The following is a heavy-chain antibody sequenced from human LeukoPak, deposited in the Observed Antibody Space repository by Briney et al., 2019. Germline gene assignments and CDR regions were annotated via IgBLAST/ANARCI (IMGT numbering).Heavy chain of an antibody. Sequence: GGSLRLSCAASGFTFSSYWMSWVRQAPGKGLEWVANIKQDGSEKYYVDSVKGRFTISRDNAKNSLYLQMNSLRAEDTAVYYCARVVVVVVAATGAVNWFDPWGQGTLVTVSS. CDR1: GFTFSSYW. J-gene: IGHJ5*02. V-gene: IGHV3-7*01. CDR2: IKQDGSEK. CDR3: ARVVVVVVAATGAVNWFDP. D-gene: IGHD2-15*01.